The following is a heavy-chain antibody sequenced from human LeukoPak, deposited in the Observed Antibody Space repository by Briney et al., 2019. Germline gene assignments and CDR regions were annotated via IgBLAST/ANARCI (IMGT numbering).Heavy chain of an antibody. J-gene: IGHJ4*02. CDR3: AKDRGNTTVTTVDY. V-gene: IGHV3-23*01. D-gene: IGHD4-17*01. CDR1: GFTFSSYA. CDR2: ISGSGGNT. Sequence: GGSLRLSCAASGFTFSSYAMSWVRQAPGKGLEWVSLISGSGGNTYYADSVKGRFTISRDNSKNTLYLQMNSLRAEDTAVYYCAKDRGNTTVTTVDYWGQGTLVTVSS.